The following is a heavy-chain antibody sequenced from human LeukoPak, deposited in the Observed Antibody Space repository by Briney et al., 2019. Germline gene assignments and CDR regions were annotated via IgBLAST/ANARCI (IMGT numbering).Heavy chain of an antibody. CDR1: GCTFSTYS. Sequence: GGSLLPSVAAAGCTFSTYSMNWVRPDPGKGLEWVSYISSSTSNTIHYADSVKGRFTISRDNAENSLYLQMDSLRDEDTAVYYCVRDRRSSGYSDHPYYFDYWGQGTLVTVSS. J-gene: IGHJ4*02. CDR3: VRDRRSSGYSDHPYYFDY. V-gene: IGHV3-48*02. D-gene: IGHD6-19*01. CDR2: ISSSTSNTI.